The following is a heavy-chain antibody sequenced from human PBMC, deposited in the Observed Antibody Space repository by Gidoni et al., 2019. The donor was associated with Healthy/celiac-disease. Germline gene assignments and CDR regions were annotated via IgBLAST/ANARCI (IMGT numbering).Heavy chain of an antibody. J-gene: IGHJ6*02. D-gene: IGHD3-22*01. V-gene: IGHV4-34*01. Sequence: LSLTCAVYGGSFSGYSWSWIRQPPGKGLEWIGEINHSGSTNYNPSLKSRVTISVDTSKNQFFLKLSSVTAADTAVYYCAREEVKWLLRGYYYYGMDVWGQGTTVTVSS. CDR2: INHSGST. CDR3: AREEVKWLLRGYYYYGMDV. CDR1: GGSFSGYS.